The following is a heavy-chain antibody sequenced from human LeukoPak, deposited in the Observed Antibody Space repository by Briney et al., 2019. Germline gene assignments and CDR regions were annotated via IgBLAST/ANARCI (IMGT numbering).Heavy chain of an antibody. V-gene: IGHV3-7*01. CDR2: IKQDGSDK. CDR3: GGSGGSAYNWFDP. J-gene: IGHJ5*02. Sequence: PGGSLRLSCVGSGFTFNKYWMSWVRQAPGKGLEWVANIKQDGSDKYYVDSVKGRFASSRDNAKNSLYLQMNRLRAEDTAVYYCGGSGGSAYNWFDPWGQGTLVTVSS. CDR1: GFTFNKYW. D-gene: IGHD2-15*01.